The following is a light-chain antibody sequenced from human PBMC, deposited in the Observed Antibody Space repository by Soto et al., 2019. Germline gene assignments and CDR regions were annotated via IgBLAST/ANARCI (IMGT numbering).Light chain of an antibody. CDR2: GTS. Sequence: EIIMTQSPATLSVSPGERATLSCRASQSVSSNLAWYRQRPGQAPRLLIYGTSTRATGIPDRFSGSGSGTEFTLTISSLQSEDFAVYYSQQYDSWPPLFTFGPGTKVDLK. CDR3: QQYDSWPPLFT. V-gene: IGKV3-15*01. CDR1: QSVSSN. J-gene: IGKJ3*01.